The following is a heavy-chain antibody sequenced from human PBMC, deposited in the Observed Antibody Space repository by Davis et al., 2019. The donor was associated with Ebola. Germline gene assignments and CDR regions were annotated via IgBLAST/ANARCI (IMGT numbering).Heavy chain of an antibody. CDR3: AKDSGSYLNMPDY. V-gene: IGHV3-23*01. CDR1: GFAFSSFA. J-gene: IGHJ4*02. CDR2: ANGRGDSA. D-gene: IGHD1-26*01. Sequence: GGSLRPSCAAPGFAFSSFASTWVRQAPGKGLEWVSTANGRGDSAYYADSVKGRLTIPRDNPKNTLSLQMTSLRAEETAVYYCAKDSGSYLNMPDYWGQGTLVTVSS.